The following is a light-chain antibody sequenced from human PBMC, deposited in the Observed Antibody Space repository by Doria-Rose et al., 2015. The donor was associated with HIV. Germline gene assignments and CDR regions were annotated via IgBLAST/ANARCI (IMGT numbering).Light chain of an antibody. J-gene: IGKJ3*01. CDR1: QSLLYTSKNY. CDR3: RQYYDTPS. V-gene: IGKV4-1*01. Sequence: DIQMTQSPESLGMSLGERATLNCTSNQSLLYTSKNYLAWDQQKPGQPPKLLIYWSSTRQSGVPARFSGSGSWSDSTLTISSLEAEDVAVYYCRQYYDTPSFGPGTTVDIK. CDR2: WSS.